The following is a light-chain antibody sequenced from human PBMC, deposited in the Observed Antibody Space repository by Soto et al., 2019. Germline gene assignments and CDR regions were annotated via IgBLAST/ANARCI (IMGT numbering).Light chain of an antibody. J-gene: IGLJ3*02. Sequence: QSALTQPPSGSGAPGQRVTLSCTGNSSNLGAGYDVHWYQQLPGAAPKLVIFGNRNRPSGVPERFSGSKSGTSASLAITGLQAEDEAEYYCQAYDYSLTASVFGGGTKLTVL. CDR2: GNR. CDR1: SSNLGAGYD. CDR3: QAYDYSLTASV. V-gene: IGLV1-40*01.